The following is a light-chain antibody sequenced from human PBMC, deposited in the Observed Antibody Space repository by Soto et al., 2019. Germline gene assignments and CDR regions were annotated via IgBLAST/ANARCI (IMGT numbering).Light chain of an antibody. CDR1: QSVNTN. Sequence: EIVMTQSPATLSVSPGERATLSCRASQSVNTNLAWYQQKPGQAPRLLIYGASTRATGIPARFSGSGSGTEFTLDISSLQSEDFAVYYCQQYNNWPPWTFAQGTNVDIK. J-gene: IGKJ1*01. CDR2: GAS. V-gene: IGKV3-15*01. CDR3: QQYNNWPPWT.